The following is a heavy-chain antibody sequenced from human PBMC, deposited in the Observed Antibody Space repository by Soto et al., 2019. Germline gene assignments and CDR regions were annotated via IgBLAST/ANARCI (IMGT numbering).Heavy chain of an antibody. J-gene: IGHJ4*02. CDR2: ISAGSSNI. V-gene: IGHV3-21*01. D-gene: IGHD6-6*01. Sequence: PGGSLRISCAASVFTVNNCGMHWVRQAPGKGLEWVSSISAGSSNIYYAPSVKGRFTISRDNAKNSLYLQINSLRAEDTAVYYCARQYPSSSRHFDHWGQGTLVTVSS. CDR1: VFTVNNCG. CDR3: ARQYPSSSRHFDH.